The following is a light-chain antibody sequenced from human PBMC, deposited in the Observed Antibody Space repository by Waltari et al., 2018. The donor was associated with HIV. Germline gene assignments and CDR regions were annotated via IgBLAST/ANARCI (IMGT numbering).Light chain of an antibody. V-gene: IGLV1-47*01. CDR3: QSYDTSLSAYV. CDR1: SSNIGSNY. J-gene: IGLJ1*01. CDR2: RNN. Sequence: QSVLTQPPSASGTPGQRVTISCSGSSSNIGSNYVYWYQQLPGTAPKLLIYRNNQRPSGVPYRFSGSKSGTSASLAISGLRSEDEADYYCQSYDTSLSAYVFGTGTKVTVL.